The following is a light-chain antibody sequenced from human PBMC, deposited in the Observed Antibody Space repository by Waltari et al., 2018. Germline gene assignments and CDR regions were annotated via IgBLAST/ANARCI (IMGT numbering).Light chain of an antibody. J-gene: IGLJ3*02. CDR2: EVS. CDR3: SSFAGSSNWV. V-gene: IGLV2-8*01. Sequence: QSALTQPPSASGSPGQSVTISCTGTSSDFGGNNSVSWYQQYPGKAPQVIIYEVSERPSGVPDRFSGSKSGNTASLTVSGLQAEDEADYYCSSFAGSSNWVFGGGTKLTVL. CDR1: SSDFGGNNS.